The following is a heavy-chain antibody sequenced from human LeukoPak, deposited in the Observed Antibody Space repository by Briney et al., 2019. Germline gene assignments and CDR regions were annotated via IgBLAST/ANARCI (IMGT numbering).Heavy chain of an antibody. V-gene: IGHV4-39*01. CDR1: GGPISSSSYY. CDR3: ARRYYYDSSGYYYEYYFDY. Sequence: SETLSLTCTVSGGPISSSSYYWGWIRQPPGKGLEWIGSIYYSGSTYYNPSLKSRVTISVDTSKNQFSLKLSSVTAADTAVYYCARRYYYDSSGYYYEYYFDYWGQGTLVTVSS. D-gene: IGHD3-22*01. J-gene: IGHJ4*02. CDR2: IYYSGST.